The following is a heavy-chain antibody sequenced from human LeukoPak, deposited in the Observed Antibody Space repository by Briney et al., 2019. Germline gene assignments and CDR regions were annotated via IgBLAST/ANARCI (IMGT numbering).Heavy chain of an antibody. D-gene: IGHD3-16*01. Sequence: SGGSLRLSCAASGFTFSSYAMSWVRQAPGKGLEWVSAISGSGGSTYYADSVKGRFTISRDSSKNTLYLQMNSLRAEDTAVYYCAKRGEPYDAFDIWGQGTMVTVSS. CDR1: GFTFSSYA. CDR3: AKRGEPYDAFDI. V-gene: IGHV3-23*01. CDR2: ISGSGGST. J-gene: IGHJ3*02.